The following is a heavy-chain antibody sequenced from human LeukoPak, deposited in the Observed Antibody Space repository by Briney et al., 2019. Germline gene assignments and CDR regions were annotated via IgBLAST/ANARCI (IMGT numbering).Heavy chain of an antibody. CDR1: GYTFTSSG. D-gene: IGHD6-19*01. J-gene: IGHJ4*02. V-gene: IGHV1-18*01. CDR3: ARVRNGHWLAPFDY. CDR2: ISPYNGNT. Sequence: ASVKVSCKASGYTFTSSGINWVRQAPGQGLEWMGWISPYNGNTNYAQNLQGRVTLTTDTSTSTAYMEVRSLRSDDTAVYYCARVRNGHWLAPFDYWGQGTLVTVSS.